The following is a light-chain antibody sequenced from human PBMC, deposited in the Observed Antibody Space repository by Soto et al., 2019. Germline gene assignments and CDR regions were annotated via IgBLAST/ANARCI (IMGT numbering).Light chain of an antibody. Sequence: DIDITHSPCALSSSVGCIFTIGWLESKNIITFLNWYQQKPGKAPKFLIYAASSLQSGVTSRFSGRGSGTDFTLTITSLQPEDFATYFCQQGYETSINFGQGTRLEI. CDR1: KNIITF. V-gene: IGKV1-39*01. CDR3: QQGYETSIN. CDR2: AAS. J-gene: IGKJ5*01.